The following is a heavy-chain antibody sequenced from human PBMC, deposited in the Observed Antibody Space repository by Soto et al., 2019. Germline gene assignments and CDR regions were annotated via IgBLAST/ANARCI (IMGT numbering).Heavy chain of an antibody. CDR1: GYPFVSYG. CDR2: INVYSGNT. Sequence: QVQLVQPGGEVKKPGASVKVSCNTSGYPFVSYGIAWVRQAPGQGLEWMGWINVYSGNTDYAQKFRDRITVTTDTSTSPAYMELRGLSSNETGVSYCARIKASSMACWGQGTALTVSS. V-gene: IGHV1-18*01. J-gene: IGHJ6*02. CDR3: ARIKASSMAC. D-gene: IGHD3-16*01.